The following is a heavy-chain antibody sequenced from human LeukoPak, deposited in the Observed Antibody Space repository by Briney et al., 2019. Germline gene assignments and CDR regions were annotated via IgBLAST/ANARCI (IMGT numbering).Heavy chain of an antibody. J-gene: IGHJ4*02. D-gene: IGHD5-24*01. CDR3: ARQDDRWPNYFDY. Sequence: KHGESLKISCKGSGYSFTSYWIGWVRQMPGKGLEWMGIIYPGDSDTRYSPSFQGQVTISADKSISTAYLQWSSLKASDTATYYCARQDDRWPNYFDYWGQGTLVTVSS. CDR1: GYSFTSYW. V-gene: IGHV5-51*01. CDR2: IYPGDSDT.